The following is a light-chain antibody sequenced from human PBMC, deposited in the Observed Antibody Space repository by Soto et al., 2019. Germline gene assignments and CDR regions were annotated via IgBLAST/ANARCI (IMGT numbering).Light chain of an antibody. J-gene: IGKJ1*01. V-gene: IGKV1-39*01. CDR3: QQYNSYWT. CDR2: AAS. CDR1: QSIVNY. Sequence: DIQMTQSPSCLSASVGDRVTITCRASQSIVNYLNWYQQKPGKAPKLLMYAASSLQSGVPSRFSGSGSGTEFTLTISSLQPDDFATYYCQQYNSYWTFGQGTKVDIK.